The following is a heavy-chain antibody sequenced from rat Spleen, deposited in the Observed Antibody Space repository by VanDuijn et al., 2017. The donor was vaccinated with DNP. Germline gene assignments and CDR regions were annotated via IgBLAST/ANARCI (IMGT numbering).Heavy chain of an antibody. D-gene: IGHD1-11*01. J-gene: IGHJ3*01. CDR3: ATHSFTSGITTAFGS. CDR1: GFSFSKYG. CDR2: ISSNGGNT. V-gene: IGHV5S13*01. Sequence: EVQLVESGGGLVQPGGSLKVSCVASGFSFSKYGMAWVRQAPTKGLEWVASISSNGGNTYYRDSVQGRFTISRDNAKSTLYLQMDSLRSEDTATYYCATHSFTSGITTAFGSWGQGTLVTVSS.